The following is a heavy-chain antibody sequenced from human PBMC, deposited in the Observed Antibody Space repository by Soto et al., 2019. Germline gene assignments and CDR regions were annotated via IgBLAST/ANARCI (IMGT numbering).Heavy chain of an antibody. CDR1: GGTFSSYA. CDR3: AKSDSYVNWFDP. D-gene: IGHD5-18*01. CDR2: IIPIFGTA. V-gene: IGHV1-69*13. Sequence: SVKVSCKASGGTFSSYAISWVRQAPGQGLEWMEGIIPIFGTANYAQKFQGRVTITADESTSTAYMELSSLRSEDTAAYYCAKSDSYVNWFDPWGQGTLVTVSS. J-gene: IGHJ5*02.